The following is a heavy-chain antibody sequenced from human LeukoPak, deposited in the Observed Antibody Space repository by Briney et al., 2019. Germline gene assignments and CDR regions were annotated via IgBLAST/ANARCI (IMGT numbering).Heavy chain of an antibody. CDR1: GGSISSGNYY. Sequence: SQTLSLTCTVSGGSISSGNYYWSWIRQPAGKGLEWIGRIYTSGSTNYNPSLKSRVTISVDTSKNQFSLKLSSVTAADTAVYYCARDPALDGYNYFDYWGQGTLVTVSS. J-gene: IGHJ4*02. V-gene: IGHV4-61*02. CDR2: IYTSGST. D-gene: IGHD5-24*01. CDR3: ARDPALDGYNYFDY.